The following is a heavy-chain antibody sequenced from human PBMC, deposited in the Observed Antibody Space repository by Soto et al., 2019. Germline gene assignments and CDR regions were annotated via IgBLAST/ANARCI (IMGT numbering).Heavy chain of an antibody. Sequence: EVQLVESGGGLVQPGGSLRLSCAASGFTFSSYSMNWVRQAPGKGLEWVSYISSSSSTIYYADSVKGRFTISRDNAKNSLYLQMNSLRDEDTAVYYCARGWLRFLEWLFPRQFDPWGQGTLVTVSS. CDR1: GFTFSSYS. CDR2: ISSSSSTI. V-gene: IGHV3-48*02. CDR3: ARGWLRFLEWLFPRQFDP. D-gene: IGHD3-3*01. J-gene: IGHJ5*02.